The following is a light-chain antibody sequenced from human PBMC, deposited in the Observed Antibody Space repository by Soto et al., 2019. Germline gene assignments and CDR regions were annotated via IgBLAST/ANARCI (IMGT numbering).Light chain of an antibody. J-gene: IGLJ2*01. CDR2: EVT. Sequence: QSVLAQPPSASGSPGQSVTISCTGTSSDIGGYNYISWYQQHPGKAPKLMIYEVTKRPSGVPDRFSASKSGNTASLTVSGLRAEDGAAYYCASYAVSNVIFGGGTKLPVL. CDR1: SSDIGGYNY. CDR3: ASYAVSNVI. V-gene: IGLV2-8*01.